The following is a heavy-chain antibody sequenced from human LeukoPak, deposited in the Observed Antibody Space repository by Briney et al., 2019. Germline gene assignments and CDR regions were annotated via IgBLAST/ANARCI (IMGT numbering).Heavy chain of an antibody. D-gene: IGHD1-26*01. CDR3: ARHISSGGTYAHFDY. CDR2: IHYNGIS. Sequence: SETLSLTCTVSGSMYNYYWSWIRQPPGKGLEWIGYIHYNGISNYNPSLKSRVTMSLDTSKNQVSLKLNSVTAADTAVYYCARHISSGGTYAHFDYWGQGTLVTVSS. V-gene: IGHV4-59*08. J-gene: IGHJ4*02. CDR1: GSMYNYY.